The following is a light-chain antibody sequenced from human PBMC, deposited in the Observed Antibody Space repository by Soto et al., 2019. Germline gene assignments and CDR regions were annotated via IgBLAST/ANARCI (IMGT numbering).Light chain of an antibody. CDR1: QSVSSSH. V-gene: IGKV3-20*01. Sequence: EIVLTQAPGTLSLSPGERATLSCRASQSVSSSHLAWYQHKPGQAPSLLTYSASSRAPGSTARFRGGGSGTDFTLHLRRLEPGDFAVYYCQPSGSSPIPFGKGTRRENK. CDR3: QPSGSSPIP. CDR2: SAS. J-gene: IGKJ5*01.